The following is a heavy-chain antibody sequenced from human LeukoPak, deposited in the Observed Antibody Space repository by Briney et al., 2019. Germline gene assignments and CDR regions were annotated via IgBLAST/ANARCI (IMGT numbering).Heavy chain of an antibody. CDR1: GFTVSSNY. CDR3: ASRSGHWDF. D-gene: IGHD2-15*01. Sequence: PGGSLRLSCAASGFTVSSNYMSWVRQAPGKGLEWVSVIYSGGTTYYADSVKGRFTISRDNFKNTVYLQMNTLTVDDTALYYCASRSGHWDFWGPGTLVTVSS. V-gene: IGHV3-53*01. J-gene: IGHJ4*02. CDR2: IYSGGTT.